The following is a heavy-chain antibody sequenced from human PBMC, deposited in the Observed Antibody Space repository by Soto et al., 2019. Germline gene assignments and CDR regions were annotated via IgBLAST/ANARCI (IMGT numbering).Heavy chain of an antibody. Sequence: SGPTLVNPTQTLTLTCTFSGFSLSTSGVGVGWIRQPPGKALEWLALIYWDDDKRYSPSLKSRLTITKDTSKNQVVLTMTNMDPVDTATYYCAHNEGPGLAARPLLFDYWGQGTLVTVSS. D-gene: IGHD6-6*01. CDR3: AHNEGPGLAARPLLFDY. J-gene: IGHJ4*02. CDR1: GFSLSTSGVG. V-gene: IGHV2-5*02. CDR2: IYWDDDK.